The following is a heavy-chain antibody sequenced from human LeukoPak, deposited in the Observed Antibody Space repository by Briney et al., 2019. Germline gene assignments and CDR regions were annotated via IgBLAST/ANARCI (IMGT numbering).Heavy chain of an antibody. CDR2: INHSGST. Sequence: SETLSLTCAVYGGSFSGYYWSWIRQPPGKGLEWIGEINHSGSTNYNPSLKSRVTISVDTSKNHFSLKLSSVTAADTAVYYCARMRLGYCSSTSCYNDAFDIRGQGTMVTVSS. D-gene: IGHD2-2*02. V-gene: IGHV4-34*01. J-gene: IGHJ3*02. CDR1: GGSFSGYY. CDR3: ARMRLGYCSSTSCYNDAFDI.